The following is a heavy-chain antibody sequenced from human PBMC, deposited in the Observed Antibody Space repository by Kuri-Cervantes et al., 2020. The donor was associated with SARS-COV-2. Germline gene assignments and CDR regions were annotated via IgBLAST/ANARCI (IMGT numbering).Heavy chain of an antibody. CDR1: GGTFSTYA. CDR3: ARVSPLVGVTSWNAFDV. V-gene: IGHV1-69*06. Sequence: SVQVSCKASGGTFSTYAINWVRQAPGQGLEWMGGIIPIFGTANYAQRFQGRVTITADKSTTTAYMELSSLRSEETAIYYCARVSPLVGVTSWNAFDVWGQGTLVTVSS. J-gene: IGHJ3*01. D-gene: IGHD1-26*01. CDR2: IIPIFGTA.